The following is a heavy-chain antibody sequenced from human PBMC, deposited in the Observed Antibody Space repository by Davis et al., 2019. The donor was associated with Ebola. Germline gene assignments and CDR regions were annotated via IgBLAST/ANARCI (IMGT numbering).Heavy chain of an antibody. CDR3: ARNGVGATLFDY. CDR2: IIPIFGTA. Sequence: SVKVSCKASGGTFSSYAISWVRQAPGQGLEWMGGIIPIFGTANYAQKFQGRVTITADKSTSTAYMELSSLRSEDTAVYYCARNGVGATLFDYWGQGTLVTVSS. D-gene: IGHD1-26*01. J-gene: IGHJ4*02. V-gene: IGHV1-69*06. CDR1: GGTFSSYA.